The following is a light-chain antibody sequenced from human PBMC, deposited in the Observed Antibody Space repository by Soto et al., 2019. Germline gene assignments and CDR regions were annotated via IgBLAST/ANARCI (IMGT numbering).Light chain of an antibody. CDR3: CSYAGSSTLV. Sequence: QSVLTQPASVSGSPGQSITISCTGTSSDVGSYNLVSWYQQHPGKAPKLMIYEGSKLHSGVSNRFSGSKSGNTASLTISGLQAEDEADYYCCSYAGSSTLVFGGGTKLTVL. V-gene: IGLV2-23*01. CDR2: EGS. CDR1: SSDVGSYNL. J-gene: IGLJ2*01.